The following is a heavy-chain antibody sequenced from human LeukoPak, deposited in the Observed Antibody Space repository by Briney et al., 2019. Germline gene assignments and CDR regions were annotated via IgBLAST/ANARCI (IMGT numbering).Heavy chain of an antibody. J-gene: IGHJ4*02. CDR1: GFSFGSYA. CDR3: ARSHFGDFRCGVH. V-gene: IGHV3-30*04. CDR2: ISKDGGRT. D-gene: IGHD4-17*01. Sequence: GRSLRLSCAASGFSFGSYAMHWVRQAPGKGLQWLAVISKDGGRTYYADSAKGRFTVSRDNSKNTLFLQTNSLRGEDTGVYYCARSHFGDFRCGVHWGQGTLVTVSS.